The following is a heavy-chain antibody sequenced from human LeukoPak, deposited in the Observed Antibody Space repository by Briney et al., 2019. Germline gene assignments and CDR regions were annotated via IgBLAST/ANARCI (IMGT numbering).Heavy chain of an antibody. Sequence: PGGSLRLSCAASGFTFSSYAMSWVRQAPGKGLEWVANIKQDGSEKYYVDSVKGRFTISRDNAKNSLYLQMNSLRAEDTAVYYCAKRKGRAFDIWGQGTMVTVSS. CDR1: GFTFSSYA. J-gene: IGHJ3*02. CDR3: AKRKGRAFDI. V-gene: IGHV3-7*01. CDR2: IKQDGSEK. D-gene: IGHD1-1*01.